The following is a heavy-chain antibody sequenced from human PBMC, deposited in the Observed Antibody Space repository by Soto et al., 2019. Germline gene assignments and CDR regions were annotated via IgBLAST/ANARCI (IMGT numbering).Heavy chain of an antibody. CDR1: GYTFTSYA. J-gene: IGHJ6*02. CDR3: AREGVWASRCSGGSCSTAMVTSYYYYGMDV. CDR2: INAGNGNT. Sequence: QVQLVQSGAEVKKPGASVKVSCKASGYTFTSYAMHWVRQAPGQRLEWMGWINAGNGNTKYSQKFQGRVTITRDTSASTAYMELRSLRSEDTAVYYCAREGVWASRCSGGSCSTAMVTSYYYYGMDVWGQGTTVTVSS. V-gene: IGHV1-3*01. D-gene: IGHD2-15*01.